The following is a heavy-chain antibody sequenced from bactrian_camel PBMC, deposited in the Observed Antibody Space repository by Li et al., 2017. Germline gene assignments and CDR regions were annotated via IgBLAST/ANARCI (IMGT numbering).Heavy chain of an antibody. V-gene: IGHV3S53*01. CDR2: IEDSGST. D-gene: IGHD7*01. J-gene: IGHJ4*01. CDR1: GAASRIEC. CDR3: AKSWRWQRV. Sequence: VQLVESGGGSAQAGGSLKLSCAASGAASRIECMGWFRQAPGKEREEVAHIEDSGSTTYAESVKGRFTISRDYVMNTLYLEMNSLKPEDSATYYCAKSWRWQRVLGAGDPGHRL.